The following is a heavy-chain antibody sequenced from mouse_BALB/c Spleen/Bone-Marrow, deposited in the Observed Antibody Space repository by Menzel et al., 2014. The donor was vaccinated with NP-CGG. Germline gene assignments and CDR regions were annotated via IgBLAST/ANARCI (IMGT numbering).Heavy chain of an antibody. CDR2: ISNGGGST. V-gene: IGHV5-12-2*01. CDR1: GFTSSSYT. J-gene: IGHJ3*01. Sequence: EVQLVESGGGLVRPGGSLKLSCAASGFTSSSYTMSWVRQTPEKRLDWVAYISNGGGSTYYPDTVKGRFTISRDNAKNTLYLQMSSLKSEDTAMYYCARGNGFAYWGQGTLVTVSA. CDR3: ARGNGFAY.